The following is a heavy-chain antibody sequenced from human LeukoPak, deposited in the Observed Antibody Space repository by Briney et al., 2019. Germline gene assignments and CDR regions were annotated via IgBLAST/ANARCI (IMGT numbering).Heavy chain of an antibody. CDR3: AKDLDVLRYFDWLLSTPPPFDY. CDR2: IRYDGSNK. V-gene: IGHV3-30*02. D-gene: IGHD3-9*01. CDR1: GFTFSSYG. Sequence: GGSLRLSCAASGFTFSSYGMHWVRQAPGKGLEWVAFIRYDGSNKYYADSVKGRFTISRDNSKNTLYLQMNSLRAEDTAVYYCAKDLDVLRYFDWLLSTPPPFDYWGQGTLVTVSS. J-gene: IGHJ4*02.